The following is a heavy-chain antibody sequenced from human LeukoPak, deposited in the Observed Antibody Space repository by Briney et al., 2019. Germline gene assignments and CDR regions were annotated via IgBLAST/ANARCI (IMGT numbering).Heavy chain of an antibody. D-gene: IGHD2-15*01. J-gene: IGHJ3*01. CDR2: IYGGSST. Sequence: SGGSLRLSCAASGGTVSSTYMSWVRQAPGKGLEWVSVIYGGSSTYNADSVKGRFTISRDNSKNTLFLQMNSLRAEDTAVYYCARASKVEAFDVWGQGTMVTVSS. CDR1: GGTVSSTY. V-gene: IGHV3-66*01. CDR3: ARASKVEAFDV.